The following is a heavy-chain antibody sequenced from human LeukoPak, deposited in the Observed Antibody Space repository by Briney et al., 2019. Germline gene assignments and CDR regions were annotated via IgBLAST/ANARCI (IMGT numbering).Heavy chain of an antibody. J-gene: IGHJ3*02. Sequence: PSETLSLTCTVSGGSISSYYWSWIRQPPGKGLEWIGYIYYSGSTNYNPSLKSRVTISVDTSKNQFSLKMSSVTAADTAVYYCAREGAPYYYDSSGFDAFDIWGQGTMVTVSS. CDR1: GGSISSYY. CDR2: IYYSGST. V-gene: IGHV4-59*01. CDR3: AREGAPYYYDSSGFDAFDI. D-gene: IGHD3-22*01.